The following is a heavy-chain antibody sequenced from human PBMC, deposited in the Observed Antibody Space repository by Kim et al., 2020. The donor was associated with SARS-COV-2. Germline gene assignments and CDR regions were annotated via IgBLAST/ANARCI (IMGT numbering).Heavy chain of an antibody. V-gene: IGHV3-23*05. J-gene: IGHJ3*02. CDR1: GFSFSSYA. Sequence: GGSLRLSCAASGFSFSSYAMNWVRQAPGKGLEWVSVIYGSTYSAYYADSAKGRFTISRDNSGNTLYLKMNGLRAEDTAVNYRAKDLKPISMVRVD. D-gene: IGHD3-10*01. CDR3: AKDLKPISMVRVD. CDR2: IYGSTYSA.